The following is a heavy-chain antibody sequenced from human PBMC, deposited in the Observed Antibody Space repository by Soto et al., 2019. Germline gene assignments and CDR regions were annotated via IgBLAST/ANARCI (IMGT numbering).Heavy chain of an antibody. D-gene: IGHD6-13*01. V-gene: IGHV1-69*06. CDR3: ANPIAAGVEYYYGMDF. Sequence: QVQLVQSGAEVKKPGSSVKVSCKASGGTFSSYAISWVRQAPGQGLEWMGGFIPIFGTANYAQKFQGRVTITADKATSTAYMELSSLRSEDTAVYYCANPIAAGVEYYYGMDFWGQGTTVTVSS. CDR1: GGTFSSYA. CDR2: FIPIFGTA. J-gene: IGHJ6*02.